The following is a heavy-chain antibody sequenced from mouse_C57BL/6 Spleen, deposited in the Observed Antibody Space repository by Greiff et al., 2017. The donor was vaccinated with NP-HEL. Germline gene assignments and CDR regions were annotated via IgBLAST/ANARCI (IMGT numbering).Heavy chain of an antibody. V-gene: IGHV1-69*01. Sequence: QVQLQQPGAELVMPGASVKLSCKASGYTFTSYWMHWVKQRPGQGLEWIGEIDPSDSYTNYNQKFKGKSTLTVDKSSSTAYMQLSSLTAEDSAVYYSARGGPSAMDYWGQGTSVTVSS. J-gene: IGHJ4*01. CDR3: ARGGPSAMDY. CDR1: GYTFTSYW. CDR2: IDPSDSYT.